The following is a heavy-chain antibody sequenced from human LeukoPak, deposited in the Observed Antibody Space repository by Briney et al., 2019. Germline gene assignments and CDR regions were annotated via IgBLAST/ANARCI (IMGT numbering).Heavy chain of an antibody. D-gene: IGHD3-3*01. CDR2: INHSGST. Sequence: SETLSLTCAVYGGSFSCYYWSWIRQPPGKGLEWIGEINHSGSTNYNPSLKSRVTISVDTSKNQFSLKLSSVTAADTAVYYCARGKSYYDFWSGYSHFDYWGKGTLVTASS. V-gene: IGHV4-34*01. CDR1: GGSFSCYY. CDR3: ARGKSYYDFWSGYSHFDY. J-gene: IGHJ4*02.